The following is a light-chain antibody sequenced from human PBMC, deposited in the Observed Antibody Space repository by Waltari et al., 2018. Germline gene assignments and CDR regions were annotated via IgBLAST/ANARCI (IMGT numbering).Light chain of an antibody. V-gene: IGKV4-1*01. CDR3: QQYYSTPIT. CDR2: WAS. J-gene: IGKJ5*01. CDR1: QSVLYSSNNKNY. Sequence: DIVMTQSPDSLAVSLGERATINCKSSQSVLYSSNNKNYFDWYQQKPGQPPKLLLYWASTRESGVPDRFSGSGSGTDFTLTISSLQSEDVAVYYCQQYYSTPITFGQGTRLEIK.